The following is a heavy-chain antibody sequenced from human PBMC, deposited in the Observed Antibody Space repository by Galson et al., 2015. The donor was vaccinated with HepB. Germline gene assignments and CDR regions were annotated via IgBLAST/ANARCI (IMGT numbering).Heavy chain of an antibody. CDR1: GYTLTSYG. J-gene: IGHJ4*02. D-gene: IGHD2-2*02. V-gene: IGHV1-18*01. CDR3: ARNRVVPAAIRNYYFDY. Sequence: SVKVSCKASGYTLTSYGISWVRQAPGQGLEWMGWISAYNGNTNYAQKLQGRVTMTTDTSTSTAYMELRSLRSDDTAVYYCARNRVVPAAIRNYYFDYWGQGTLVTVSS. CDR2: ISAYNGNT.